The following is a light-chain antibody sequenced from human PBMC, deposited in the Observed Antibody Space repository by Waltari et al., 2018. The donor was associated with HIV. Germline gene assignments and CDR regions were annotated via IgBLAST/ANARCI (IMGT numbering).Light chain of an antibody. Sequence: EIVLTQSPGTVSSSPGKRATLSCSASQSVCSSHLAWYQHKPGQAPRLLIYGVSSRATGIPDRFSGSGSGTDFTLTISRLEPEDFAVYYCQHFGSSLLTFGPGTKVDI. CDR3: QHFGSSLLT. J-gene: IGKJ3*01. CDR1: QSVCSSH. V-gene: IGKV3-20*01. CDR2: GVS.